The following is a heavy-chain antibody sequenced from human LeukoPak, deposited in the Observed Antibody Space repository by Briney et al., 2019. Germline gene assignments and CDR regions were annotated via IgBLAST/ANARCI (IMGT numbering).Heavy chain of an antibody. CDR2: IYYSGST. V-gene: IGHV4-39*01. D-gene: IGHD6-13*01. CDR3: ARPGIAALYYFDY. CDR1: GGSISSSSYY. J-gene: IGHJ4*02. Sequence: SETLSLTCTVSGGSISSSSYYWGWIRQPPGKGLEWIGSIYYSGSTYYNPSLKSRVTISVDTSKNQFSLKLSSVTAADTAVYYCARPGIAALYYFDYWGQGTLVTVSS.